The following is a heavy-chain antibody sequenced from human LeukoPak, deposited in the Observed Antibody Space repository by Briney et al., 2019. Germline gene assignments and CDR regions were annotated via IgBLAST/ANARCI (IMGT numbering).Heavy chain of an antibody. CDR3: ARYSGGGRTAFADC. Sequence: SETLSLTCTVSGASISSYYWSWIRQSPGKGLDWIGWIGDIYTSGSTNYNPSFKSRVNISVDTPKKQFSLRLSSVTAADTAVYYCARYSGGGRTAFADCWGQGTLVTVSS. CDR2: IYTSGST. J-gene: IGHJ4*02. D-gene: IGHD3-10*01. CDR1: GASISSYY. V-gene: IGHV4-4*09.